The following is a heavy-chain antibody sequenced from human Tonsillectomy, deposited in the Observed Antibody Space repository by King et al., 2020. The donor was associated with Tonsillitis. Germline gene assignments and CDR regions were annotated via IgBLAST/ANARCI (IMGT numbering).Heavy chain of an antibody. J-gene: IGHJ6*03. Sequence: VQLVESGGGLVQPGGSLKLSCAASGFTFSGSAMHWVRQASGKGLEWVCRIRSKANSYATGFAAAVKVRFNISRDDSKNTAYLQMNSLKTEDTAVYYCTGYSSSYDNYYYYYMDVWGKGTTVTVSS. CDR3: TGYSSSYDNYYYYYMDV. CDR1: GFTFSGSA. D-gene: IGHD6-13*01. CDR2: IRSKANSYAT. V-gene: IGHV3-73*02.